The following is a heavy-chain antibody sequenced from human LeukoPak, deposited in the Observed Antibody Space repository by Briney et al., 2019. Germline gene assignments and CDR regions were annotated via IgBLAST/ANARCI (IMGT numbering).Heavy chain of an antibody. Sequence: SETLSLTCTVSGGSMSSYYWSWIRQSPGKGLEWIGYFYESGSTNYNPSLKSRVTIPVDTSKNQFSLKLSSVTAADTAVYYCAGGYGSGPLDENYYGLDVWGQGTTVTVSS. CDR3: AGGYGSGPLDENYYGLDV. J-gene: IGHJ6*02. CDR1: GGSMSSYY. CDR2: FYESGST. D-gene: IGHD3-10*01. V-gene: IGHV4-59*01.